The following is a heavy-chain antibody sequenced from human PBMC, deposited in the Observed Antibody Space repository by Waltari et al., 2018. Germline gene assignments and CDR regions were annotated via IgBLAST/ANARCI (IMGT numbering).Heavy chain of an antibody. D-gene: IGHD2-21*01. CDR1: GFTFSDYW. J-gene: IGHJ4*02. V-gene: IGHV3-7*01. CDR2: IKKDGGGK. CDR3: ARDRGYCGGDCYKNLDS. Sequence: EVQLVESGGGLVQPGGSLRLSCAAFGFTFSDYWMTWVRQAPGKGWEWVANIKKDGGGKNYVDSVKGRFTVSRDNAKNSLYLQMSSLRAEDTAVYYCARDRGYCGGDCYKNLDSWGQGTLVAVSS.